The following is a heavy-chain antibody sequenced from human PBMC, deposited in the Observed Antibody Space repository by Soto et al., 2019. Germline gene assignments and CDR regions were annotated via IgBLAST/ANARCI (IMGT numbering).Heavy chain of an antibody. D-gene: IGHD4-17*01. CDR1: GGSISSYY. J-gene: IGHJ4*02. CDR2: IYYSGST. CDR3: ARHSFLLRWTFRSTFDY. Sequence: PSETLSLTCTVSGGSISSYYWSWIRQPPGKGLEWIGYIYYSGSTNYNPSLKSRVTISVDTSKNQFSLKLSSVTAADTAVYYCARHSFLLRWTFRSTFDYWGQGTLVTVSS. V-gene: IGHV4-59*08.